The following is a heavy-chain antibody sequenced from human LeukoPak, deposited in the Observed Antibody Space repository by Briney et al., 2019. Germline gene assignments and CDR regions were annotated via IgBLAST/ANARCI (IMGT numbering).Heavy chain of an antibody. Sequence: ASVTVSRKASGYTFTSYGISWVRQAPGQGLEWMGWISAYNGNTNYAQKLQGRVTMTTDTSTSTAYMELRSLRSDGTAVYYCARGSSLYYFDYWGQGTLVTVSS. CDR1: GYTFTSYG. CDR2: ISAYNGNT. D-gene: IGHD6-13*01. V-gene: IGHV1-18*01. J-gene: IGHJ4*02. CDR3: ARGSSLYYFDY.